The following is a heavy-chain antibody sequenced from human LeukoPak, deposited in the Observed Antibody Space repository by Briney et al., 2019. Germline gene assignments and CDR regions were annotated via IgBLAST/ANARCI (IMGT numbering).Heavy chain of an antibody. Sequence: SETLSLTCTVSGGSVSSGSYYWSWIRQPPGKGLEWIGYIYYSGSTNYNPSLKSRVTISVDTSKNQFSLKLSSVTAADTAVYYCARGGSYGFPFYFDYWGQGTLVTVSP. V-gene: IGHV4-61*01. J-gene: IGHJ4*02. CDR3: ARGGSYGFPFYFDY. CDR1: GGSVSSGSYY. CDR2: IYYSGST. D-gene: IGHD5-18*01.